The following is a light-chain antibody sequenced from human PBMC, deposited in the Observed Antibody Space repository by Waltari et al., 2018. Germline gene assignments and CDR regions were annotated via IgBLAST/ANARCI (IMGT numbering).Light chain of an antibody. CDR2: AAS. Sequence: EIVMTQPPDILSLFPGERATVSCRASQSIRSNLDWYQHKPGQAPRLLIYAASTRPTGIPARFSGSGSGTEFTLTISSLQSEDFAIYFCQQYDNWLGTFGPGTKVEIK. CDR3: QQYDNWLGT. J-gene: IGKJ1*01. CDR1: QSIRSN. V-gene: IGKV3-15*01.